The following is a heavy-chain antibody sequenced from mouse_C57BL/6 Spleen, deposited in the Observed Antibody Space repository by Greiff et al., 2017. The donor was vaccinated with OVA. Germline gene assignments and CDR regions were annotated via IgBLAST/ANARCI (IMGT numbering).Heavy chain of an antibody. Sequence: VQLQQPGAELVKPGASVKLSCKASGYTFTSYWMQWVKQRPGQGLEWIGEIDPSDSYTNYNQKFKGKATLTVDTSSSTAYMQLSSLTSEDSAVYYCARFYYDYDDYAMDYWGQGTSVTVSS. CDR2: IDPSDSYT. J-gene: IGHJ4*01. V-gene: IGHV1-50*01. CDR1: GYTFTSYW. D-gene: IGHD2-4*01. CDR3: ARFYYDYDDYAMDY.